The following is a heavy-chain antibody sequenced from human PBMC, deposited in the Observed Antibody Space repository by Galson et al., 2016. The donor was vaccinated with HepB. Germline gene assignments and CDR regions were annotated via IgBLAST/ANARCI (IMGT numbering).Heavy chain of an antibody. Sequence: LTCAVSGGSIVTTSWWSWVRQPPGKGLEWIGELHYAGSANFNPSLTSRVTISVDRSKNQFSLNLTSVTAADTAVYYCARDTRSMAASGTTYGMDVWGQGTTVTVSS. J-gene: IGHJ6*02. CDR1: GGSIVTTSW. V-gene: IGHV4-4*02. CDR2: LHYAGSA. D-gene: IGHD6-13*01. CDR3: ARDTRSMAASGTTYGMDV.